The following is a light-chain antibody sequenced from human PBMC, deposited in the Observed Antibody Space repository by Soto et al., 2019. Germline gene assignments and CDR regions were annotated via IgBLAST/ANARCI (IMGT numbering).Light chain of an antibody. J-gene: IGKJ5*01. V-gene: IGKV3-11*01. CDR2: DAS. CDR1: QSIGSS. CDR3: QQRSNWPIT. Sequence: EIVITQSPATLSFSPGERATLSCRASQSIGSSLAWYQQEPGQAPRLLIYDASNRATGIPARFSGGGSGTDFTLTISSLEPEDFAVYYCQQRSNWPITLGQGTRLEIK.